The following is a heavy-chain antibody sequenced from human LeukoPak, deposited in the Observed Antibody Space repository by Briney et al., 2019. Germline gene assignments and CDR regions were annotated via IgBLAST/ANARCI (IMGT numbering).Heavy chain of an antibody. CDR2: IIPIFGTA. Sequence: GASVKVSCKASGGTFSSYAISWVRQAPGQGLEWMGGIIPIFGTANYAQKFQGRVTITADESTSTAYMELSSLRSEDTAVYYCARTRPQNNWNYGEYSYWGQGTLVTVSS. CDR1: GGTFSSYA. CDR3: ARTRPQNNWNYGEYSY. V-gene: IGHV1-69*13. D-gene: IGHD1-7*01. J-gene: IGHJ4*02.